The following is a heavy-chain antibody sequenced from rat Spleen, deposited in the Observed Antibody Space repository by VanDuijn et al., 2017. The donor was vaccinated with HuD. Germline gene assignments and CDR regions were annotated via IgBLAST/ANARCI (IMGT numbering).Heavy chain of an antibody. CDR2: ISYDGSNT. CDR1: GFTFSNYD. V-gene: IGHV5-7*01. Sequence: EVQLVESGGGLVQPGRSLKLSCAASGFTFSNYDMAWVRQAPTKGLEWVATISYDGSNTHYRDSVKGRFTIFRENAKSTLSLQMDSLRSEDTATYYCTRPYAYWGQGTLVTVSS. CDR3: TRPYAY. J-gene: IGHJ3*01.